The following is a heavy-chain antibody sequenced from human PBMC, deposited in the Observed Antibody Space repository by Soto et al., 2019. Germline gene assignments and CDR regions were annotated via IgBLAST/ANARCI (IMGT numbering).Heavy chain of an antibody. CDR2: IYHSGST. D-gene: IGHD1-7*01. V-gene: IGHV4-61*01. CDR1: GGSVRDGSYY. CDR3: AGYNWNYYFDP. Sequence: PSETLSLTCTVSGGSVRDGSYYWAWLRQHPGKGLEWIGHIYHSGSTIYNPSLKSRVTISIDTSKSQFSLNLNSMTAADTAVYYCAGYNWNYYFDPWGQGTLVTVSS. J-gene: IGHJ5*02.